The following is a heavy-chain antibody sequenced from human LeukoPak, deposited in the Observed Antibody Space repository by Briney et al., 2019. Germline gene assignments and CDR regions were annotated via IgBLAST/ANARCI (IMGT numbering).Heavy chain of an antibody. V-gene: IGHV4-34*01. J-gene: IGHJ4*02. D-gene: IGHD5-24*01. CDR2: INHSGST. CDR3: ARGRRWLQLFDY. Sequence: SETLSLTCAVYGGSFSGYYWSWIRQPPGKGLEWIGEINHSGSTNYNPSLKSRVTISVDTSKNQFSLKLSSVTAADTAVYYCARGRRWLQLFDYWGQGTLVTVSS. CDR1: GGSFSGYY.